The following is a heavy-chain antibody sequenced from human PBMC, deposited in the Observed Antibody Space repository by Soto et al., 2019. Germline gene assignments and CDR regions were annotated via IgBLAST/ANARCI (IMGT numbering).Heavy chain of an antibody. Sequence: PSETLSLTCAFYCGSFIGYYWSWIRQPPGKGLEWIGEINHSGSTNYNPSLKSRVTISVDTSKNQFSLKLSSVTAADTAVYYCARGYSYSSGWYVYFDYWGQGTLVTVSS. CDR2: INHSGST. V-gene: IGHV4-34*01. CDR3: ARGYSYSSGWYVYFDY. CDR1: CGSFIGYY. D-gene: IGHD6-19*01. J-gene: IGHJ4*02.